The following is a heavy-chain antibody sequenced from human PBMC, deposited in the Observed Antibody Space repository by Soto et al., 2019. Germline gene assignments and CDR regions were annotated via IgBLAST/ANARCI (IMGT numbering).Heavy chain of an antibody. D-gene: IGHD2-2*01. Sequence: QVQLVKSGGGVVQPGRSLRLSCAASGFNFSSYAMHWVRQAPGKGLEWVAVISYDGSNKYYADSVKGRFTISRDNSKNTLYLQMNCLRAEDTAVYYCARVRDQLLFYYYYGMDVWGQGTTVTVSS. CDR3: ARVRDQLLFYYYYGMDV. CDR2: ISYDGSNK. J-gene: IGHJ6*02. CDR1: GFNFSSYA. V-gene: IGHV3-30-3*01.